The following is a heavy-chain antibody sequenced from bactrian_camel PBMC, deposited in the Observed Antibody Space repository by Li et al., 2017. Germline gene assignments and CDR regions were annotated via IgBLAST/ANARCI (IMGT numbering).Heavy chain of an antibody. CDR1: GFTFDDDEGD. V-gene: IGHV3-1*01. Sequence: VQLVESGGGSVQAGGSLTLSCTASGFTFDDDEGDVGWWRQAPGKGLEWVSCIGARGYGEYYADSVKGRFTVSRDNPKNTLYLRLNSLKTEDSAMYYCAKDKGWTLDYAETQGTQVTVS. D-gene: IGHD4*01. J-gene: IGHJ4*01. CDR2: IGARGYGE.